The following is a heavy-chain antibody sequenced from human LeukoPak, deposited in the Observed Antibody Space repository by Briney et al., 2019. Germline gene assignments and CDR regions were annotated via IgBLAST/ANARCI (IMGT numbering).Heavy chain of an antibody. CDR1: GDSVSSNSS. Sequence: SQTLSLTCAISGDSVSSNSSWNWIRQSPSRGLEWLGRTYYRSKWYNDYVVSVKSRININPDTSKNQFSLQLYSVTPEDTAVYYCARGGQGDGYSADEAFDIWGQGTMVTVS. CDR2: TYYRSKWYN. J-gene: IGHJ3*02. CDR3: ARGGQGDGYSADEAFDI. D-gene: IGHD5-18*01. V-gene: IGHV6-1*01.